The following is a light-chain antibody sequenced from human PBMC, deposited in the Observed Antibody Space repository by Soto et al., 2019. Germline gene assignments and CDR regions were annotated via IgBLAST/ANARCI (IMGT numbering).Light chain of an antibody. V-gene: IGLV2-14*01. CDR2: EVT. J-gene: IGLJ1*01. CDR3: TSFTSTSSLYV. CDR1: SSDVGGYKY. Sequence: QSALTQPRSVSGSPGQSVTISCTGTSSDVGGYKYVSWYQQLPGKAPKLMIYEVTIRPSGISNRFSGSKSGNTASLTISGLQAEDEADYFCTSFTSTSSLYVFGTGTKLTVL.